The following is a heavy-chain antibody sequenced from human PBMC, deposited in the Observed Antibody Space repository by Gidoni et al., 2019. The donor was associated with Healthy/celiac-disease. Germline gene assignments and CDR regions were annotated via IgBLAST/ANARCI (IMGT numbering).Heavy chain of an antibody. Sequence: QLQLVQSGAEVKQPGASLKVSCKASGYTFTSYDINWVRQANGQGLEWMGWMNTNSGNTGDAQKFQGRVTMTRNTSISTAYMELSSMRSEDTAVYDGARGIWIVGDWGMDVWGKGTTVTVSS. CDR2: MNTNSGNT. D-gene: IGHD2-21*01. CDR3: ARGIWIVGDWGMDV. CDR1: GYTFTSYD. V-gene: IGHV1-8*01. J-gene: IGHJ6*03.